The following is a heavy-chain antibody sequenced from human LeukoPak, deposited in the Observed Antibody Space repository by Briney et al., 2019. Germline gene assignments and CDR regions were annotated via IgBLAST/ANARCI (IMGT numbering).Heavy chain of an antibody. CDR2: VGSDGSST. Sequence: GGSLRLSCAASGFTFSNYWMHRVRQAPGKGLVWVSRVGSDGSSTNYADSVKGRFTISRDNAKNTLYLQMNSLRVEDTAVYYCASDAPGGISGSLYDYWGQGTLVTVSS. CDR3: ASDAPGGISGSLYDY. D-gene: IGHD6-19*01. V-gene: IGHV3-74*01. J-gene: IGHJ4*02. CDR1: GFTFSNYW.